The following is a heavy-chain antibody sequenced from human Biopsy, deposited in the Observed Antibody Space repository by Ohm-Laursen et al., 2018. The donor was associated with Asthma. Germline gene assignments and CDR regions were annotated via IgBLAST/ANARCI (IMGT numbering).Heavy chain of an antibody. CDR3: ARKAGSCISRTCYSLDF. CDR2: INSVFGTT. Sequence: SSVKVSCKSLGGTFNTYVIGWVRQAPGQGLEWMGGINSVFGTTNYPQKFQDRVTITADDSTSTVYMELSSLRSEDAAVYYCARKAGSCISRTCYSLDFWGQGTLVTVSS. D-gene: IGHD2-2*01. J-gene: IGHJ4*02. V-gene: IGHV1-69*01. CDR1: GGTFNTYV.